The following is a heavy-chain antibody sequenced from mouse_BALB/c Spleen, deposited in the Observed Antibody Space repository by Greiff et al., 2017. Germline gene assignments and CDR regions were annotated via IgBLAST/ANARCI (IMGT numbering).Heavy chain of an antibody. D-gene: IGHD1-1*01. Sequence: EESGPGLVKPSQSLSLTCSVTGYSITSGYYWNWIRQFPGNKLEWMGYISYDGSNNYNPSLKNRISITRDTSKNQFFLKLNSVTTEDTATYYCARELRYAMDYWGQGTSVTVSS. J-gene: IGHJ4*01. V-gene: IGHV3-6*02. CDR1: GYSITSGYY. CDR3: ARELRYAMDY. CDR2: ISYDGSN.